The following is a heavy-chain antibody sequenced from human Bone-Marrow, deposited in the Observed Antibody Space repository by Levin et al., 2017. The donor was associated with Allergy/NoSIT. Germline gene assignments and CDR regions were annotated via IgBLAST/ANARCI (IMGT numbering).Heavy chain of an antibody. CDR2: ISGYNGDT. CDR3: ARDKFAYYYDSSGYYYGGTFDR. J-gene: IGHJ5*02. CDR1: GYTFTNYG. V-gene: IGHV1-18*01. D-gene: IGHD3-22*01. Sequence: ASVKVSCKASGYTFTNYGFSWLRQAPGQGLEWMGWISGYNGDTIYAQRVQGRVTMTTDTSTTTAYMELRGQRSDDTAVYYCARDKFAYYYDSSGYYYGGTFDRWGQGTLVTVSS.